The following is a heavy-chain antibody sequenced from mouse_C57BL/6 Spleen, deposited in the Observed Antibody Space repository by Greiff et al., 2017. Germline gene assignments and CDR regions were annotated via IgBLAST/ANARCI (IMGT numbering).Heavy chain of an antibody. CDR2: ISYDGSN. V-gene: IGHV3-6*01. Sequence: EVKLQESGPGLVKPSQSLSLTCSVTGYSITSGYYWNWIRQFPGNKLEWMGYISYDGSNNYNPSLKNRISITRDTSKNQFFLKLNSVTTEDTATYYCARELYYDYLYYAMDYWGQGTSVTVSS. CDR3: ARELYYDYLYYAMDY. J-gene: IGHJ4*01. D-gene: IGHD2-4*01. CDR1: GYSITSGYY.